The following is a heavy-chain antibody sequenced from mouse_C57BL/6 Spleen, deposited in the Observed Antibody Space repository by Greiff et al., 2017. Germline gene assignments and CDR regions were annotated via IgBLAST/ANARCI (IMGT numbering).Heavy chain of an antibody. CDR2: IYPRDGST. V-gene: IGHV1-78*01. D-gene: IGHD2-1*01. J-gene: IGHJ2*01. CDR3: AKTSLYYGNSLGYFDY. CDR1: GYTFTDHT. Sequence: QVQLKQSDAELVKPGASVKISCKVSGYTFTDHTIHWMKQRPEQGLEWIGYIYPRDGSTKYNEKFKGKATLTADKSSSTAYMQLNSLTSEDSAVYFCAKTSLYYGNSLGYFDYWGQGTTLTVSS.